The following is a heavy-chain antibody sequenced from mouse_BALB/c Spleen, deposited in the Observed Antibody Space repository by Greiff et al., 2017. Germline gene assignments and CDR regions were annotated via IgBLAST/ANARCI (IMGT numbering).Heavy chain of an antibody. Sequence: EVQLVESGGGLVQPGGSRKLSCAASGFTFSSFGMHWVRQAPEKGLEWVAYISSGSSTIYYADTVKGRFTISRDNPKNTLFLQMTSLRSEDTAMYYCARTGVLYYYAMDYWGQGTSVTVSS. CDR3: ARTGVLYYYAMDY. CDR1: GFTFSSFG. CDR2: ISSGSSTI. V-gene: IGHV5-17*02. J-gene: IGHJ4*01. D-gene: IGHD4-1*01.